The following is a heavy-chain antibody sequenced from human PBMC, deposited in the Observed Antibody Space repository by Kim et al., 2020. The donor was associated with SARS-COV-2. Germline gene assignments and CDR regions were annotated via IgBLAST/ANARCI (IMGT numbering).Heavy chain of an antibody. J-gene: IGHJ4*02. D-gene: IGHD3-9*01. CDR3: TTDYDILDY. V-gene: IGHV3-15*01. CDR2: GTT. Sequence: GTTDYAAPWKGRFTISRDDSKNTLYLQMNSLKTEDTAVYYCTTDYDILDYWGQGTLVTVSS.